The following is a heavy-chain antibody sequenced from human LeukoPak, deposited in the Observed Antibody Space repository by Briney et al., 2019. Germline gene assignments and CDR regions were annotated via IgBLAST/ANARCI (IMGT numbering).Heavy chain of an antibody. D-gene: IGHD2-2*02. J-gene: IGHJ5*02. V-gene: IGHV1-46*01. CDR1: GYTFTSYY. CDR2: INPSGGST. Sequence: ASVKVSCKASGYTFTSYYMHWVRQAPGQGLEWMGIINPSGGSTSYAQKFQGRVTMTRDTSTSTVYMELSSLRSEDTAVYYCARGKNHIVVVPAAIRGWFDHWGQGTLVTVSS. CDR3: ARGKNHIVVVPAAIRGWFDH.